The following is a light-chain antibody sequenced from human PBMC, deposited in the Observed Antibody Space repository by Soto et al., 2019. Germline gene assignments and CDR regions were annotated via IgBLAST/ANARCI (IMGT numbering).Light chain of an antibody. CDR2: DVS. CDR1: QSIASY. V-gene: IGKV1-5*01. Sequence: DIPMTQSHSSLSASVGDRVTITCRASQSIASYLNWYQQKPGKAPYLMISDVSSLERGLPSRFSGSGSGKEFTLTISRMQDDDFATFYCQQYNGYYRTLGQGTKVDI. CDR3: QQYNGYYRT. J-gene: IGKJ1*01.